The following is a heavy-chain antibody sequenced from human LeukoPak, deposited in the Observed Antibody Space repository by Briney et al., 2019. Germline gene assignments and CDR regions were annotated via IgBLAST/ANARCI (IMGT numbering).Heavy chain of an antibody. D-gene: IGHD6-19*01. CDR3: ARDEISIQWLVRSLYYYCGMDG. V-gene: IGHV3-30*03. J-gene: IGHJ6*02. CDR1: GFTFSSYG. CDR2: ISYDGSNK. Sequence: GGSLRLSCAASGFTFSSYGMHWVRQAPGKGLEWVAVISYDGSNKYYADSVKGRFTISRDNSKNTLYLQMNSLRAEDTAVYYCARDEISIQWLVRSLYYYCGMDGWGQGTTVTVSS.